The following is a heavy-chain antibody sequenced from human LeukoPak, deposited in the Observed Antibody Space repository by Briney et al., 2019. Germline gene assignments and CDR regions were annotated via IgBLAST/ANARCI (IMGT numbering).Heavy chain of an antibody. CDR1: GYIFTKYG. Sequence: ASVKVSCKASGYIFTKYGVSWVRQAPGQGLEWMAWISTYNGNTNYAQKLQGRVTMTTDTSTSTAYMELRSLRSDDTAVYYCARDRIDITAADWGQGTLVTVSS. V-gene: IGHV1-18*01. CDR3: ARDRIDITAAD. J-gene: IGHJ4*02. CDR2: ISTYNGNT. D-gene: IGHD3-9*01.